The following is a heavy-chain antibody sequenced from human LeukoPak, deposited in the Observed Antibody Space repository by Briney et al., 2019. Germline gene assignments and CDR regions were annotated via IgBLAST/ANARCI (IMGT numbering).Heavy chain of an antibody. CDR2: INPNSGGT. J-gene: IGHJ3*02. D-gene: IGHD3-22*01. Sequence: ASVKVSFKASGYTFTGYYMHWVRQAPGQGLEWMGRINPNSGGTNYAQKFQGRVTMTRDTSISTAYMELSRLRSDDTAVYYCAGEVVIDAFDIWGQGTMVTVSS. V-gene: IGHV1-2*06. CDR1: GYTFTGYY. CDR3: AGEVVIDAFDI.